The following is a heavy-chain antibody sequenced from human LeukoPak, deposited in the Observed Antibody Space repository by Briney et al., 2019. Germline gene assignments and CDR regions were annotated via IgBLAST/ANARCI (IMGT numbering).Heavy chain of an antibody. J-gene: IGHJ4*02. V-gene: IGHV1-2*02. CDR3: ARVKSRGVIFVPTTHFDY. CDR2: INPNSGGT. CDR1: GYTFTGYY. Sequence: GASVKVSCKASGYTFTGYYMHWVRQAPGQGLEWMGWINPNSGGTNYAQKFQGRVTMTRDTSISTAYMELSRLRSDDTAVYYCARVKSRGVIFVPTTHFDYWGQGTLVTVSS. D-gene: IGHD3-10*01.